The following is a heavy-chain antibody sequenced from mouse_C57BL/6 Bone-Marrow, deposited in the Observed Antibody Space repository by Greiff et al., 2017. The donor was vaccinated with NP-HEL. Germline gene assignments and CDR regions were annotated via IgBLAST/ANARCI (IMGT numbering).Heavy chain of an antibody. Sequence: VQLQQSGPVLVKPGASVKMSCKASGYTFTDYYMNWVKQSHGKSLEWIGVINPYNGGTSYNQKFKGKATLTVDKSSSTAYMELNSLTSEDSAVYYGESGGWLPSFAYWGQGTLVTVSA. CDR3: ESGGWLPSFAY. V-gene: IGHV1-19*01. J-gene: IGHJ3*01. CDR2: INPYNGGT. CDR1: GYTFTDYY. D-gene: IGHD2-3*01.